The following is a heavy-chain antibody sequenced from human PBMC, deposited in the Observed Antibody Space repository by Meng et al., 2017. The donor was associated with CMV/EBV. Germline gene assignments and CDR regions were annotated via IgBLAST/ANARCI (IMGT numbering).Heavy chain of an antibody. CDR2: IYSGGST. D-gene: IGHD2/OR15-2a*01. CDR1: GFTVSSNY. CDR3: ARKIVDDAFDI. J-gene: IGHJ3*02. Sequence: GESLKISCAASGFTVSSNYMSWVRQAPGKGLERVSVIYSGGSTYYADSVKGRFTISRDNSKNTLYLQMNSLRTEDTAVYYCARKIVDDAFDIWGQGTMVTVSS. V-gene: IGHV3-66*02.